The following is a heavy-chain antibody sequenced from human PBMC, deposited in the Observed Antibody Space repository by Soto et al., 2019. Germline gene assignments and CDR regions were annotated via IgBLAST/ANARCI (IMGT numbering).Heavy chain of an antibody. V-gene: IGHV3-30*18. Sequence: PGGSLRLSXAASGFTFGSYGMHWVRQAPGKGLEWVAVISYDGSNKYYADSVKGRFTISRDNPKNTLYLQMNSLRAEDTAVYYCAKGETYYYDSSPEWGQGTLVTVSS. CDR1: GFTFGSYG. J-gene: IGHJ4*02. D-gene: IGHD3-22*01. CDR3: AKGETYYYDSSPE. CDR2: ISYDGSNK.